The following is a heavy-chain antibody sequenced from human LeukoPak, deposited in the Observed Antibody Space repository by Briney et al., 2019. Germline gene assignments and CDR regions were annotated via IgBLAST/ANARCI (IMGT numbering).Heavy chain of an antibody. Sequence: GGSLRLSCAASGFTVSSNYMSWVRQAPGQGLEWVSFIYSGGSTYYADSVKGRFPISRHNSKNTLFLQMHSLTAEDTAMYYCARHQAGPFDYWGQGTLVTVSS. CDR1: GFTVSSNY. CDR3: ARHQAGPFDY. V-gene: IGHV3-53*04. J-gene: IGHJ4*02. CDR2: IYSGGST.